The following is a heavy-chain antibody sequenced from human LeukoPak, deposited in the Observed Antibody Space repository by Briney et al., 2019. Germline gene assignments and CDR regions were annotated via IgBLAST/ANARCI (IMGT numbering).Heavy chain of an antibody. V-gene: IGHV1-24*01. D-gene: IGHD3-16*02. CDR2: FDPEDGET. CDR1: GYTLTELS. J-gene: IGHJ4*02. Sequence: ASVKVSCKVSGYTLTELSMDWLRQAPGKGLEWMGGFDPEDGETIYAQKFQGRVTMTEDTSTDTAYMELSSLRSEDTAVYYCATDLPYDYVWGSYPYWGQGTLVTVSS. CDR3: ATDLPYDYVWGSYPY.